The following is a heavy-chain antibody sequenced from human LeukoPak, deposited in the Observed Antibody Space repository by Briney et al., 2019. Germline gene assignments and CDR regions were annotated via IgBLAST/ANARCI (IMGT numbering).Heavy chain of an antibody. J-gene: IGHJ4*02. CDR3: ATTVWTGQFPDYFDV. D-gene: IGHD1-1*01. CDR2: IGSGGKF. V-gene: IGHV3-69-1*02. CDR1: GFSLSGRD. Sequence: PGGSLRLSCAVFGFSLSGRDMTWGRQAPGKGLEWVSSIGSGGKFFYTDSVKGRFTVSRDTSKHHLFLQMERLRAEDTAVYYCATTVWTGQFPDYFDVWGQGALVTVSS.